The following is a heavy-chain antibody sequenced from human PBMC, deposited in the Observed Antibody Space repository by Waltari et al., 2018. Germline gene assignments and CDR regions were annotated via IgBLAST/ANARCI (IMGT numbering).Heavy chain of an antibody. CDR3: AGPVYFDY. J-gene: IGHJ4*02. Sequence: EGHLVESGGGLVQPGGSLRLSCAAAGLRFSASWMHWVRQVPGKGLVWVSSVRSDGGSTTYADSVKGRFTISRDNAKNTLYLQMNSLRADDSAVYYCAGPVYFDYWGQGILVTVSS. V-gene: IGHV3-74*03. CDR1: GLRFSASW. CDR2: VRSDGGST.